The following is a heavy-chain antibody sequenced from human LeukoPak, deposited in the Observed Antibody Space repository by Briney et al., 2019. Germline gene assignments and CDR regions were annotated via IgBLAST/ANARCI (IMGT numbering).Heavy chain of an antibody. Sequence: PGGSLRLSCTSSGFTFSSYWMSWVRQAPGEGPEWVAHIKENGNEQYYADSVKGRFTISRDNAKKSLCLQMNSLRAEDTAVYFCAKVYCSPSNCQLVDYWGQGTLVTVSS. CDR3: AKVYCSPSNCQLVDY. V-gene: IGHV3-7*03. J-gene: IGHJ4*02. CDR1: GFTFSSYW. CDR2: IKENGNEQ. D-gene: IGHD4-11*01.